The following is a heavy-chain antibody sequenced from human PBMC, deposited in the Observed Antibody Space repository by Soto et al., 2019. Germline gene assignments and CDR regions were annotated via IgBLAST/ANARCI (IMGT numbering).Heavy chain of an antibody. V-gene: IGHV4-39*01. Sequence: SETLSLTCTVSGGSISSSSYYWGWIRQPPGKGLEWIGSIYYSGSTYYNPSLKSRVTISVDTSKNQFSLKLSSVTAADTAVYYCARLTGYYHSSGYGYFDYWGQVTLVTISS. J-gene: IGHJ4*02. D-gene: IGHD3-22*01. CDR2: IYYSGST. CDR1: GGSISSSSYY. CDR3: ARLTGYYHSSGYGYFDY.